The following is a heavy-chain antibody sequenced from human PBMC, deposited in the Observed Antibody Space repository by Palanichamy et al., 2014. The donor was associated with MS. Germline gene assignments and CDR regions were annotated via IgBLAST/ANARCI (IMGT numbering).Heavy chain of an antibody. Sequence: EVQLVESGGGLVQPGGSLRLSCAASGFTFSSYEMNWVRQAPGKGLEWVSYISSSGGTIYYADSVKGRFTISRDNVKNSLYLQMNSLRAEDTAVYYCARQLATVLTRDAFHIWGQGTIVTVSS. J-gene: IGHJ3*02. D-gene: IGHD4-23*01. CDR3: ARQLATVLTRDAFHI. CDR2: ISSSGGTI. V-gene: IGHV3-48*03. CDR1: GFTFSSYE.